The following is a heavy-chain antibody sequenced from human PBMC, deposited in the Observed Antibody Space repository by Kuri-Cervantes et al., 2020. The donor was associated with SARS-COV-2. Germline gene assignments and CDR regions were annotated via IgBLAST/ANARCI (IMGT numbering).Heavy chain of an antibody. Sequence: SQTLSLTCAFYGESFSGYYWNWIRQSPGKGLEWIGEVNHRRSTNYNPSLKSRVTISVDTSSKQFSLHLGSVTAADTAVYYCARRHPGRNAFDIWGQGTMVTVSS. CDR3: ARRHPGRNAFDI. V-gene: IGHV4-34*01. J-gene: IGHJ3*02. CDR1: GESFSGYY. D-gene: IGHD2-15*01. CDR2: VNHRRST.